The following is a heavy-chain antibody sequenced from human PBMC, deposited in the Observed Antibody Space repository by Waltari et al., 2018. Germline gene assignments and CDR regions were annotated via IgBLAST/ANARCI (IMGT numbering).Heavy chain of an antibody. CDR2: ISYTGAT. V-gene: IGHV4-39*01. J-gene: IGHJ3*01. D-gene: IGHD5-12*01. CDR3: ATYIGASVGTAAFDV. CDR1: GGSITSNRHY. Sequence: QLQLQESSPGLVKPSETLSLTCTVSGGSITSNRHYWGWIRQPPGQGLEWIGTISYTGATYSSPSLKSRVTISRDTSKNQLSLTLGSVTAADTALYYCATYIGASVGTAAFDVWGQGTMVTVSS.